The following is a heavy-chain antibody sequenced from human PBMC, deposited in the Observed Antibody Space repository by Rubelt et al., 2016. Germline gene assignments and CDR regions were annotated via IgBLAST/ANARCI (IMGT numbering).Heavy chain of an antibody. J-gene: IGHJ4*02. Sequence: RGFQGRVTMTRDTSTSTVYMELSSLRSEDTAVYYCARGDVWGSYRCPGYWGQGTLVTVSS. CDR3: ARGDVWGSYRCPGY. D-gene: IGHD3-16*02. V-gene: IGHV1-46*03.